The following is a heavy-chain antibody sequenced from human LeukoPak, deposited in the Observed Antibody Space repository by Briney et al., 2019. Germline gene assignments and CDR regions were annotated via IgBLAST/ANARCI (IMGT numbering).Heavy chain of an antibody. D-gene: IGHD5-18*01. CDR2: ISSSSRYI. Sequence: GGSLRLSCAASGFTFSSYSMNWVRQAPGKGLEWVSSISSSSRYIYYADSVKGRFTISRDNAKNSLYLQMNSLRAEDTAVYYCARGSPPGYLNWFDPWGQGTLVTVSS. J-gene: IGHJ5*02. CDR1: GFTFSSYS. V-gene: IGHV3-21*01. CDR3: ARGSPPGYLNWFDP.